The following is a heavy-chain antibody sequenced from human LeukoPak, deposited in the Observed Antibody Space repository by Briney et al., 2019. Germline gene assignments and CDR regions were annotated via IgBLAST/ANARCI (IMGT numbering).Heavy chain of an antibody. CDR3: AKRSSGYSYGFVDY. CDR2: ISGSGGST. Sequence: GGSLRLSCAASGFTFSSYAMSWVRQVPGKGLEWVSAISGSGGSTYYADSVKGRFTISRDNSKNTLYLQMNSLRAEDTAVYYCAKRSSGYSYGFVDYWGQGTLVTVPS. CDR1: GFTFSSYA. D-gene: IGHD5-18*01. J-gene: IGHJ4*02. V-gene: IGHV3-23*01.